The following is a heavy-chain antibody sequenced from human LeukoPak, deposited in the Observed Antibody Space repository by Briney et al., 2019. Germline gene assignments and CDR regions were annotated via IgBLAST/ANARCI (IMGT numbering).Heavy chain of an antibody. CDR1: GGSISSGSYY. CDR2: IYTRGST. Sequence: SETLSLICTVSGGSISSGSYYWSWIRQPAGKGLEWIGRIYTRGSTNYNPSLKSRVTISVDTSKNQFSLKLSSVTAADTAVYYCARDRYSNRYYYYMDVWGKGTTVTVSS. D-gene: IGHD4-11*01. V-gene: IGHV4-61*02. CDR3: ARDRYSNRYYYYMDV. J-gene: IGHJ6*03.